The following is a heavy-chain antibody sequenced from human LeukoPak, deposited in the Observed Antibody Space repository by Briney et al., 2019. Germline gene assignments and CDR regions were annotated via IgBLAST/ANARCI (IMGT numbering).Heavy chain of an antibody. CDR3: ERWYYDILTGLYFDY. Sequence: PGGSLRLSCVASGFTFSSYSMNWVRQAPGKGLEWVSSISSSSIYIYYADSVKGRFTISRDDAKSSLSLQMNSLRAEDTAVYYCERWYYDILTGLYFDYWGQGTLVTVSS. CDR2: ISSSSIYI. J-gene: IGHJ4*02. CDR1: GFTFSSYS. D-gene: IGHD3-9*01. V-gene: IGHV3-21*01.